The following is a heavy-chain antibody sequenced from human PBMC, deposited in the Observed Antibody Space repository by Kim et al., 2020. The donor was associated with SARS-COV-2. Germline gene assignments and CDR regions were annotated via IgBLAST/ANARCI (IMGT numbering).Heavy chain of an antibody. J-gene: IGHJ4*02. D-gene: IGHD3-10*01. Sequence: GGSLRLSCAASGFTFSSYAMHWVRQAPGKGLEWVAVISYDGSNKYYADSVKGRFTISRDNSKNTLYLQMNSLRAEDTAVYYCASRWESDYYGSGSPIDYWGQGTPVTVSS. CDR2: ISYDGSNK. V-gene: IGHV3-30*04. CDR1: GFTFSSYA. CDR3: ASRWESDYYGSGSPIDY.